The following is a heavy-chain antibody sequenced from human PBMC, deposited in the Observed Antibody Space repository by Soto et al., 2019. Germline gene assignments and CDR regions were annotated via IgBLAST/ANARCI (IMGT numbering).Heavy chain of an antibody. J-gene: IGHJ1*01. Sequence: PSETLSLTCTVSGGSISSGDYYWSWIRQPPGTGLEWIGEINHSGSTNYNPSLKSRVTISVDTSKNQFSLKLTSVTAADTAVYYCARLRSGGYYTPEYFQHWGQGTLVTVSS. D-gene: IGHD1-26*01. CDR1: GGSISSGDYY. CDR2: INHSGST. V-gene: IGHV4-39*01. CDR3: ARLRSGGYYTPEYFQH.